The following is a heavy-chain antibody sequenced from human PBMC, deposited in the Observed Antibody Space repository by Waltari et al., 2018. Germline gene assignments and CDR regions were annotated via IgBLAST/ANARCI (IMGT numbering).Heavy chain of an antibody. CDR2: INTDTGNQ. D-gene: IGHD3-10*01. CDR3: ARRGISGSNRPFDY. Sequence: QVQLVQSGAAVKQPGASVKVSCKASGYTFTSYGMNWVRPAHGQRLEWMGWINTDTGNQTYAQDFKERFTFSMDTSISTAYLQISSLKAEDTAVYYCARRGISGSNRPFDYWGQGVLVTVSS. CDR1: GYTFTSYG. J-gene: IGHJ4*02. V-gene: IGHV7-4-1*02.